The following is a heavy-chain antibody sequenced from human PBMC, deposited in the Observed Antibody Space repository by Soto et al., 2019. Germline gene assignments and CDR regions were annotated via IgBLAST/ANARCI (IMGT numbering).Heavy chain of an antibody. CDR2: IYTSGST. J-gene: IGHJ4*02. D-gene: IGHD3-3*01. V-gene: IGHV4-4*07. CDR3: ARAITIFGVVTYSLDY. Sequence: QVQLQESGPGLVKPSETLSLTCTVSGGSISSYYWSWIRQPAGKGLEWIGRIYTSGSTNYNPSLKSRVTMSVDTSKNQFSLKLSSVTAADTAVYYCARAITIFGVVTYSLDYWGQGTLVTVSS. CDR1: GGSISSYY.